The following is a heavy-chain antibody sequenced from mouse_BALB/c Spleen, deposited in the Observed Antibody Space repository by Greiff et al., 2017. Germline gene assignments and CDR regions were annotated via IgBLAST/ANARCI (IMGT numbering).Heavy chain of an antibody. V-gene: IGHV1S137*01. J-gene: IGHJ4*01. CDR3: ARYYGSSYAMDY. Sequence: VQLQQSGAELVRPGVSVKISCKGSGYTFTDYAMHWVKQSHAKSLEWIGVISTYYGDASYNQKFKGKATMTVDKSSSTAYMELARLTSEDSAIYHCARYYGSSYAMDYWGQGTSLTVSS. D-gene: IGHD1-1*01. CDR1: GYTFTDYA. CDR2: ISTYYGDA.